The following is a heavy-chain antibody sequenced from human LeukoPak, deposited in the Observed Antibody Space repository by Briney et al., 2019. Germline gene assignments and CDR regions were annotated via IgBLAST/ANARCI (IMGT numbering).Heavy chain of an antibody. D-gene: IGHD3-16*01. Sequence: PSETLSLTCAVSGYSISSGYYWGWIRQPPGKGLEWIGSIYHSGSTYYNPSLKSRVTISVDTSKNQFSLKLSSVTAADTAVYYYARHSRLQPTLGGYFDYWGQGTLVTVSS. CDR1: GYSISSGYY. CDR3: ARHSRLQPTLGGYFDY. J-gene: IGHJ4*02. V-gene: IGHV4-38-2*01. CDR2: IYHSGST.